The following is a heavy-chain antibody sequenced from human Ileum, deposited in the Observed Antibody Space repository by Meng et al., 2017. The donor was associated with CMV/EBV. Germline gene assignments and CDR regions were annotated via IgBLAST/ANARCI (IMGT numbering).Heavy chain of an antibody. CDR2: INHSEST. V-gene: IGHV4-34*01. Sequence: VTLKQWGARLLKPSGTLSPACAVYGVAFSGYNWSWIRQFPGKGLEWMGEINHSESTNYNPSLKSRVTISADTSKKWFSLKVSSVTAADTAVYYCAREAVGVENGDYADYWGQGILVTVSS. CDR3: AREAVGVENGDYADY. J-gene: IGHJ4*02. D-gene: IGHD4-17*01. CDR1: GVAFSGYN.